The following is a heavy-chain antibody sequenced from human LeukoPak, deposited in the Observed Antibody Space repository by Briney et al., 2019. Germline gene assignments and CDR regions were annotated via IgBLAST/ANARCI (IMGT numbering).Heavy chain of an antibody. CDR2: ISGSGTRT. D-gene: IGHD3-9*01. V-gene: IGHV3-23*01. CDR3: AKDKATIRYFEWPDAFDI. J-gene: IGHJ3*02. Sequence: SGGTLRLSCAASGFAFSSYGMTWVRQAPGKGLEWVSFISGSGTRTNYADSVRGRFTISRDNSKNTMDLQMSSLRVEDAAVYYCAKDKATIRYFEWPDAFDIWGQGTMVTVSS. CDR1: GFAFSSYG.